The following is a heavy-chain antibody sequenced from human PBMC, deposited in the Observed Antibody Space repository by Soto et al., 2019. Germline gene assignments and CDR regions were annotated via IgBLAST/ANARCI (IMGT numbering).Heavy chain of an antibody. CDR2: ISGSGAST. CDR3: MIGYCSTPSYPIPGFAFDY. J-gene: IGHJ4*02. CDR1: GFTFSSYA. D-gene: IGHD2-2*01. Sequence: GGSLRLSCAASGFTFSSYAMSWVRQAPGKGLNWVSAISGSGASTYYADSVKGRFTISRDNSKNTLFLQMNSLRAEDTAVYYCMIGYCSTPSYPIPGFAFDYWGQ. V-gene: IGHV3-23*01.